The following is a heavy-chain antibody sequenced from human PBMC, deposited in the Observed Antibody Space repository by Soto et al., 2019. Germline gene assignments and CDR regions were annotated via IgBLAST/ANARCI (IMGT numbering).Heavy chain of an antibody. CDR1: GFTFSSYA. Sequence: QVQLVESGGGVVQPGRSLRLSCAASGFTFSSYAMHWVRQAPGKGLEWVAVISYDGSNKYYADSVKGRFTISRDNSKNTLYLQMNNLRAEDTAVYYCARAHLGYCISTSCYRGYYGMDVWGQGTTVTVSS. V-gene: IGHV3-30-3*01. CDR3: ARAHLGYCISTSCYRGYYGMDV. D-gene: IGHD2-2*01. CDR2: ISYDGSNK. J-gene: IGHJ6*02.